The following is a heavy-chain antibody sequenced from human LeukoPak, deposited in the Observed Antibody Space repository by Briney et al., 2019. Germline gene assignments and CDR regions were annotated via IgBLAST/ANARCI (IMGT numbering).Heavy chain of an antibody. CDR1: GFTVSSNY. Sequence: GGSLRLSCAASGFTVSSNYMSWVRQAPVKGLEWVSVIYSGGSTYYADSVKGRFTISRGNSKNTLYLQMNSLRAEDTAVYYCASGYSSGPLDYWGQGTLVTVSS. V-gene: IGHV3-66*01. CDR2: IYSGGST. CDR3: ASGYSSGPLDY. J-gene: IGHJ4*02. D-gene: IGHD6-19*01.